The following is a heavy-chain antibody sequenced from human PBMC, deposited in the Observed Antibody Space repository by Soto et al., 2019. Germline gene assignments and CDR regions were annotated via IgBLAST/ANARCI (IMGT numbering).Heavy chain of an antibody. Sequence: QLVETGGVVIQPGTSLTLSCAASGFSVSRNYMTWVRQAPGKGLEGVSFVYSGGVTFYADSVKGRFILSRDDSQNTMYLQMNNLRAEDTAVYYCARVPGRLWGRGTLVTVAS. CDR3: ARVPGRL. CDR1: GFSVSRNY. D-gene: IGHD3-10*01. V-gene: IGHV3-53*02. CDR2: VYSGGVT. J-gene: IGHJ4*02.